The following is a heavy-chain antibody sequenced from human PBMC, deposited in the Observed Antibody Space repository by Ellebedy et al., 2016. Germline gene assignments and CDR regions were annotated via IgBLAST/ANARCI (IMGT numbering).Heavy chain of an antibody. Sequence: GGSLRLXXAASGFTFSDYYMSWIRQAPGKGLEWVSYISSSGSTIYYADSVKGRFTISRDNAKNSLYLQMNSLRAEDTAVYYCARGRIVVVPAAIPYYYGMDVWGQGTTVTVSS. J-gene: IGHJ6*02. CDR3: ARGRIVVVPAAIPYYYGMDV. CDR1: GFTFSDYY. V-gene: IGHV3-11*01. CDR2: ISSSGSTI. D-gene: IGHD2-2*01.